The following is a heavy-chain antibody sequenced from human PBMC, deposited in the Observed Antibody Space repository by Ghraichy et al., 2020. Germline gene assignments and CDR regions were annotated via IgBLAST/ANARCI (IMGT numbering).Heavy chain of an antibody. CDR1: GGSISSYY. D-gene: IGHD6-13*01. Sequence: SQTLSLTCTVSGGSISSYYWSWIRQPPGKGLEWIGYIYYSGSTNYNPSLKSRVTISVDTSKNQFSLKLSSVTAADTAVYYCAGNRGWSSSWPLDYWGQGTLVTVSS. CDR2: IYYSGST. V-gene: IGHV4-59*01. CDR3: AGNRGWSSSWPLDY. J-gene: IGHJ4*02.